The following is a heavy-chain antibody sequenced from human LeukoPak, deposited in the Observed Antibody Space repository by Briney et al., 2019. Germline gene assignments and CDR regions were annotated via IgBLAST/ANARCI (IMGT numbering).Heavy chain of an antibody. Sequence: GGSLRLSCAASGFTFSSYSMNWVRQAPGEGLEWVSYISSSSSTIYYADSVKGRFTISRDNAKNSLYLQMNSLRAEDTAVYYCARETVTTDYWGQGTLVTVSS. CDR2: ISSSSSTI. V-gene: IGHV3-48*01. CDR1: GFTFSSYS. J-gene: IGHJ4*02. CDR3: ARETVTTDY. D-gene: IGHD4-17*01.